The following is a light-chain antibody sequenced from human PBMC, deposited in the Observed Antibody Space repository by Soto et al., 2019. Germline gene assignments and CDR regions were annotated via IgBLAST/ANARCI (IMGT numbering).Light chain of an antibody. CDR3: SSYTSSRGVV. CDR2: DVS. J-gene: IGLJ2*01. V-gene: IGLV2-14*01. Sequence: QSALTQPASVSGSPGQSITFSCTGSSSDVGGYNYVSWYQQHPGKAPKLMIYDVSNRPSGVSNRFSGSKSGNTASLTISGLQAEDEADYYCSSYTSSRGVVFGGGTKLTVL. CDR1: SSDVGGYNY.